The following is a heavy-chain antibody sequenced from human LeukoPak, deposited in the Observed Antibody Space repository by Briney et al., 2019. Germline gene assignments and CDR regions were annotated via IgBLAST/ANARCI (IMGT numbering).Heavy chain of an antibody. J-gene: IGHJ4*02. V-gene: IGHV3-30-3*01. CDR2: ISSDGSNK. CDR1: GFTFSSYA. CDR3: ARAYGSGTSFHFGY. Sequence: GGSLRLSCAASGFTFSSYAMHWVRQAPGKGLEWVAVISSDGSNKYYADSVKGRFTISRDNSKNTLYLQMNSLRAEDTAVYYCARAYGSGTSFHFGYWGQGTLVTVSS. D-gene: IGHD3-10*01.